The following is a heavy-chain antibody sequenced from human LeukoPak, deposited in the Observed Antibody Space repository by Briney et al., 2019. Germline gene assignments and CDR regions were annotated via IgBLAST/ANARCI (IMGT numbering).Heavy chain of an antibody. CDR2: IYYSGST. D-gene: IGHD5-12*01. J-gene: IGHJ4*02. CDR3: ASHRDGYRFFDN. CDR1: GGSISSGGYY. Sequence: SETLSLTCTVSGGSISSGGYYWSWIRQHPGKGLEWIGYIYYSGSTYYNPSLKSRVTISVDTSKNQFSLKLSSVTAADTAVYYCASHRDGYRFFDNWGQGTLVTVSS. V-gene: IGHV4-31*03.